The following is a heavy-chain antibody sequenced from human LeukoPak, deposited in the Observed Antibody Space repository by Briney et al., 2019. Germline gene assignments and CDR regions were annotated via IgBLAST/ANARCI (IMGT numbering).Heavy chain of an antibody. Sequence: SETLSLTCTVSGGSISSYYWSWIRQPPGKGLEWIGYIYYSGSTNYNPSLKSRVTISVDTSKNQFSLKLSSVTAADTAVYYCAKDPFDSNFDYWGQGTLVTVSS. D-gene: IGHD4-11*01. CDR2: IYYSGST. CDR3: AKDPFDSNFDY. CDR1: GGSISSYY. V-gene: IGHV4-59*01. J-gene: IGHJ4*02.